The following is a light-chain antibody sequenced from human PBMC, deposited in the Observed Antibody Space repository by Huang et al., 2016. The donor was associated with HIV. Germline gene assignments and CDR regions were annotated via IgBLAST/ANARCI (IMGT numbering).Light chain of an antibody. CDR2: GAS. CDR3: QQYNNWPPGDT. Sequence: EIAMTQSPATLYVSPGERVTLSCRASQSISSNLACYQQKPGQAPRLLIYGASTRATGIPARFSGSGSGTEFTLTISSLQSEDFALYYCQQYNNWPPGDTFGQGTKLGIK. J-gene: IGKJ2*01. V-gene: IGKV3-15*01. CDR1: QSISSN.